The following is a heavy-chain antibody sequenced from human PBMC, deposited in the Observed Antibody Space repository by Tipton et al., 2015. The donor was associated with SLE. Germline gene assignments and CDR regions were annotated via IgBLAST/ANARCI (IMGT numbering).Heavy chain of an antibody. CDR3: ASHSSSSEGWFDP. Sequence: TLSLTCAVYGGSFSGYYWSWIRQPPGKGLEWIGEIDHSGSTNYNPSLKSRVTISVDTSKNQFSLKLSSVTAADTAVYYCASHSSSSEGWFDPWGQGTLVTVSS. CDR2: IDHSGST. J-gene: IGHJ5*02. CDR1: GGSFSGYY. D-gene: IGHD6-6*01. V-gene: IGHV4-34*01.